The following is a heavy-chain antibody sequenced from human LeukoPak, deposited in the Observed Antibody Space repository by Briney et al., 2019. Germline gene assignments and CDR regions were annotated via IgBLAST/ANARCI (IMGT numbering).Heavy chain of an antibody. CDR1: GYTFTSYG. CDR2: ISAYNGNT. CDR3: ARDHLYRSGWYEVDY. J-gene: IGHJ4*02. Sequence: ASVKVSCKASGYTFTSYGISWVRQAPGQGLEWMGWISAYNGNTNYAQKLQGRVTMTTDTSTSTAYMELRSLRSDDTAVYYCARDHLYRSGWYEVDYWGQGTLVTVSS. D-gene: IGHD6-19*01. V-gene: IGHV1-18*01.